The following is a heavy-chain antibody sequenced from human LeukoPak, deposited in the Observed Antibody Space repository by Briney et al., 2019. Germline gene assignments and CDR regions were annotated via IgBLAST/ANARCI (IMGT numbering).Heavy chain of an antibody. CDR3: ARDIIVGATNDY. Sequence: GGSLRLSCAASGFTFSNYWMSWDRQAPGKGLEWVASIKQDGSEKYYVDSVKGRFTISRDNAKNSLYLQMNSLRAEDTAVYFCARDIIVGATNDYWGQGTLVTVSS. CDR2: IKQDGSEK. D-gene: IGHD1-26*01. V-gene: IGHV3-7*01. J-gene: IGHJ4*02. CDR1: GFTFSNYW.